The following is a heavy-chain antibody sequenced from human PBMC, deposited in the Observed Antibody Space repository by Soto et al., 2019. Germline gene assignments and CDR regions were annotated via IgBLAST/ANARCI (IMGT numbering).Heavy chain of an antibody. CDR1: GFTFSSYA. Sequence: PGGSLRLSCAASGFTFSSYAMSWVRQAPGKGLEWVSAISGSGGSTYYADSVKGRFTISRDNSKNTLYLQMNSLRAEDTAVYYCAKNPPFVLLYFDWLPHGSASVGIMDVWGQGTTVTVS. D-gene: IGHD3-9*01. J-gene: IGHJ6*02. V-gene: IGHV3-23*01. CDR2: ISGSGGST. CDR3: AKNPPFVLLYFDWLPHGSASVGIMDV.